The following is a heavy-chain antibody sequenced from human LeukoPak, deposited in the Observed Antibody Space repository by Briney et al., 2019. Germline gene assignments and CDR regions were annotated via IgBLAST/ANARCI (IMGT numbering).Heavy chain of an antibody. Sequence: PSETLSLTCTVSGGSISGHYWSWIRQPPGKGLEWIGYIYSSGSTDYNPSLKSRVTISEDTSRNQFSLKLSSVPAADTAVYYCAMGYGGNSDNYWGQGTLVTVSS. V-gene: IGHV4-59*11. CDR3: AMGYGGNSDNY. D-gene: IGHD4-23*01. J-gene: IGHJ4*02. CDR1: GGSISGHY. CDR2: IYSSGST.